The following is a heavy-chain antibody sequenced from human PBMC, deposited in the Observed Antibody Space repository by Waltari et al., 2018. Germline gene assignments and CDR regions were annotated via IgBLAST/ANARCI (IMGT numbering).Heavy chain of an antibody. Sequence: QVQLVQSGSELKKPGASVKVSCKASGYTFTSYAMNWVRQAPGQGLEWMGWINTNTGNPTYAQGFTGRFVFSLDTSVSTAYLQISSLKAEDTAVYYCAESQRAATLYYYYGMDVWGQGTTVTVSS. D-gene: IGHD2-15*01. CDR3: AESQRAATLYYYYGMDV. CDR2: INTNTGNP. J-gene: IGHJ6*02. V-gene: IGHV7-4-1*02. CDR1: GYTFTSYA.